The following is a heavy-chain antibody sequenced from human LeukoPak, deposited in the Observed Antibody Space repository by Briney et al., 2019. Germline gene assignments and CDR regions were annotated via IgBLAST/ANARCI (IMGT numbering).Heavy chain of an antibody. D-gene: IGHD3-22*01. J-gene: IGHJ4*02. CDR3: ARTYYYDSSGRGSPYY. CDR1: GGTFSSYA. V-gene: IGHV1-69*05. CDR2: IIPIFGTA. Sequence: SVKVSCKASGGTFSSYAISWVRQAPGQGLEWMGGIIPIFGTANYAQKFQGRVTITRDTSASTAYMELSSLRSEDTAVYYCARTYYYDSSGRGSPYYWGQGTLVTVSS.